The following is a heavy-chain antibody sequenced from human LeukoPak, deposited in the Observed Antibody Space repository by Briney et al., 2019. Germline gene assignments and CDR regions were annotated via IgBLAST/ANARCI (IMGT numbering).Heavy chain of an antibody. CDR3: ARESPSLRLGEYYYYYMDV. J-gene: IGHJ6*03. V-gene: IGHV4-61*02. CDR1: GGSISSGSYY. D-gene: IGHD3-16*01. CDR2: IYTSGST. Sequence: SETLSLTCTVSGGSISSGSYYWSWIRQPAGKGLEWIGRIYTSGSTNYNPSLKSRVTISVDTSKNQFSLKLSSVTAADTAVYYCARESPSLRLGEYYYYYMDVWGKGTTVTVSS.